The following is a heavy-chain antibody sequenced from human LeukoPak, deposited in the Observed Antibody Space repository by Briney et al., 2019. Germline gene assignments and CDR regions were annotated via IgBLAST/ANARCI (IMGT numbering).Heavy chain of an antibody. J-gene: IGHJ4*02. V-gene: IGHV4-61*08. CDR2: VFYNGST. Sequence: SETLSLTCTVSGGSISSSGYYWGWIRQPPGKGLEWIGYVFYNGSTKYNPSLKSRVTISVDTPNSQFSLKLSSVAAADTAMYHCARAGISATLFDYWGQGSLVTVSS. CDR1: GGSISSSGYY. D-gene: IGHD1-20*01. CDR3: ARAGISATLFDY.